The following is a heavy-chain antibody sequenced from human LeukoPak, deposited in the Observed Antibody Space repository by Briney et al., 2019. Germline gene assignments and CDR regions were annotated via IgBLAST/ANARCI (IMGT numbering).Heavy chain of an antibody. CDR1: GFTFSSYA. Sequence: HPGGSLRPSCAASGFTFSSYAMTWVRQAPGKGLEWVSGISGSGGSTYYADSVKGRFTISRDNAKNSLYLQMNSLRAEDTAVYYCARVRTGWYQLYFQHWGQGTLVTVSS. CDR3: ARVRTGWYQLYFQH. V-gene: IGHV3-23*01. CDR2: ISGSGGST. D-gene: IGHD6-19*01. J-gene: IGHJ1*01.